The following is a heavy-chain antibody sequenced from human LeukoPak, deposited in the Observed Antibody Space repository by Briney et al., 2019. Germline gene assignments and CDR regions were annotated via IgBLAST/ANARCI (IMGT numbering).Heavy chain of an antibody. D-gene: IGHD4-17*01. Sequence: ASVKVSCKASGYTFTGSYMHWVRQAPGQGPEWMGWINPKSATNCAKRFQDRVTMTRDTSISTAYMELTRLRSEDTAVYYCARGKMNGDDFDYWGQGTLVTVSS. V-gene: IGHV1-2*02. CDR3: ARGKMNGDDFDY. CDR2: INPKSAT. CDR1: GYTFTGSY. J-gene: IGHJ4*02.